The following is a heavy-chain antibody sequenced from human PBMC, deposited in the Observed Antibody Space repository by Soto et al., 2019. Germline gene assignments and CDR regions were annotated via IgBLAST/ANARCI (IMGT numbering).Heavy chain of an antibody. J-gene: IGHJ6*02. CDR3: AKVYGDYGMDV. D-gene: IGHD4-17*01. CDR2: IYYSGST. CDR1: GGSISSYY. Sequence: QVQLQESGPGLVKPSETLSLTCTVSGGSISSYYWSWIRQPPGKGLEWIGYIYYSGSTNYNPSLKSRVTISVDTTKNQVSLKLSSVTAADTAVYYCAKVYGDYGMDVWGQGTTVTVSS. V-gene: IGHV4-59*01.